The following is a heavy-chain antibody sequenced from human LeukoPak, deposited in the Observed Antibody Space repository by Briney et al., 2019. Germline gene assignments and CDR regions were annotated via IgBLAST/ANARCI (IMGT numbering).Heavy chain of an antibody. D-gene: IGHD3-3*01. CDR3: ARGRTLNDDFWSGYSHKWFDP. J-gene: IGHJ5*02. V-gene: IGHV4-34*01. Sequence: PSQTLSLTCAVQGGSFSAYYWSWLRQPPGKGLEWIGEVSHSGSINYNPSLKSRLTISEDLSKNQVSLNLSSMTDADTAVYYCARGRTLNDDFWSGYSHKWFDPWGQGTLVTVSS. CDR1: GGSFSAYY. CDR2: VSHSGSI.